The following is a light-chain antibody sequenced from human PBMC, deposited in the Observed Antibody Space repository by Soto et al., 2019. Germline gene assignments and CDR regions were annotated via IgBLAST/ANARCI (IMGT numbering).Light chain of an antibody. CDR1: SSNIGNNY. CDR3: GTWDSSLSAYV. J-gene: IGLJ1*01. V-gene: IGLV1-51*01. Sequence: QSVLTQPPSVSAAPGQKVTLSCSGSSSNIGNNYVSWYQQLSGTAPKLLIYDNNKRPSGIPDRFSGSKSGTSATLGITGLQTGDEADYYCGTWDSSLSAYVFGTGTKVTVL. CDR2: DNN.